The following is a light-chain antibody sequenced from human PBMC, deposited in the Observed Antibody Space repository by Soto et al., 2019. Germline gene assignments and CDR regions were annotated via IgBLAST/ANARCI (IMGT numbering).Light chain of an antibody. CDR3: LQYNNWPYT. CDR2: GAS. Sequence: EIVMTQSPVTLSVSPGERGTLSCRASQSVSTKLLWYQQKPGQAPRLLIYGASTRATGIPARFSGGGSGTEFSLTISSLQSEDFAVYYCLQYNNWPYTFGQGTRVE. CDR1: QSVSTK. V-gene: IGKV3-15*01. J-gene: IGKJ2*01.